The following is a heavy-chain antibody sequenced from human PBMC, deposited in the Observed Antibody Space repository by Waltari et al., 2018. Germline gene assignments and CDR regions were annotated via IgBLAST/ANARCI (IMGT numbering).Heavy chain of an antibody. CDR3: ARGGGGDWEWFDP. J-gene: IGHJ5*02. V-gene: IGHV4-59*01. Sequence: QVQLQESGPSLLKPSETLSLLCTFSGCSFSVFYWSWGRQPPGKGLDWIGYIYYTGSTNFNPSLKSRVTMSVDTSKNQFSLKLSSVTAADTAFYYCARGGGGDWEWFDPWGQGTLVTVSS. CDR1: GCSFSVFY. D-gene: IGHD2-21*02. CDR2: IYYTGST.